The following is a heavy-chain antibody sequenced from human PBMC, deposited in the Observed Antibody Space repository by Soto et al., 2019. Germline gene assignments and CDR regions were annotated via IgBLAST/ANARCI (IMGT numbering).Heavy chain of an antibody. CDR2: IYHRGTT. Sequence: QVQLQESGPGLVKPSETLSLTCTVSGGSISSYYWSWIRQPPGKGLEWIGYIYHRGTTNYSPSLKSRVTISADMSKNQFSLKLSSVTAADTAVYYCAREIRRGGGFDYWGQGTLVTVSS. J-gene: IGHJ4*02. D-gene: IGHD3-10*01. CDR3: AREIRRGGGFDY. CDR1: GGSISSYY. V-gene: IGHV4-59*01.